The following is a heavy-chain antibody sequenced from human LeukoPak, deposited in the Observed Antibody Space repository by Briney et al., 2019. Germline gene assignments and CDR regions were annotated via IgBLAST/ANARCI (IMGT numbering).Heavy chain of an antibody. CDR2: ISAYNGNT. J-gene: IGHJ4*02. CDR3: ARVRGHSGYGFGDY. CDR1: GYTFTSYG. D-gene: IGHD5-12*01. Sequence: EASVKVSSKASGYTFTSYGISWVRHAPGQGLEWMGWISAYNGNTNYAQKLQGRVTMTTDTSTSTAYMELRSLRSDDTAVYYCARVRGHSGYGFGDYWGQGTLVTVSS. V-gene: IGHV1-18*01.